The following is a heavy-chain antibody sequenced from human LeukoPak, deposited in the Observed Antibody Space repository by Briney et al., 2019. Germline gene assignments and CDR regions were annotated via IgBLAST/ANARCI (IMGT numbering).Heavy chain of an antibody. J-gene: IGHJ5*02. V-gene: IGHV1-3*01. Sequence: GASVKVSCKASGYTFTSYAMHWVRQAPGQRLEWMGWINAGNGNTKYSQKFQGRVTITRDTSASTAYMELSRLRSDDTAVYYCARGVRLVVPAASWFDPWGQGTLVTVSS. CDR2: INAGNGNT. D-gene: IGHD2-2*01. CDR1: GYTFTSYA. CDR3: ARGVRLVVPAASWFDP.